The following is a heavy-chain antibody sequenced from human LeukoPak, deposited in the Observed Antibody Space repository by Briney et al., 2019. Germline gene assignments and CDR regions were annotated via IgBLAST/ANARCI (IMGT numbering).Heavy chain of an antibody. CDR3: ARDGRAAAGTVRWFDP. J-gene: IGHJ5*02. V-gene: IGHV4-39*07. CDR2: IYYSGST. D-gene: IGHD6-13*01. Sequence: SETLSLTCAVYGGSFSSSSYYWGWIRQPPGKGLEWIGSIYYSGSTYYNPSLKSRVTMSVDTSKNQFSLKLSSVTAADTAVYYCARDGRAAAGTVRWFDPWGQGTLVTVSS. CDR1: GGSFSSSSYY.